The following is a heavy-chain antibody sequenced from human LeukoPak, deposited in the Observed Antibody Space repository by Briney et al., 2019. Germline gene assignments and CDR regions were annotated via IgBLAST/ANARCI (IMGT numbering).Heavy chain of an antibody. V-gene: IGHV4-59*01. CDR2: IYYSGST. J-gene: IGHJ4*02. D-gene: IGHD1-14*01. Sequence: SETLSLTCTVSGGSISSYYWSWIRQPPGKGLEWIGYIYYSGSTNYNPSLKSRVTISVDTSKNQFSLKLSSVTAADTAVYYCATTREGVHFDYWGQGTLVTVSS. CDR1: GGSISSYY. CDR3: ATTREGVHFDY.